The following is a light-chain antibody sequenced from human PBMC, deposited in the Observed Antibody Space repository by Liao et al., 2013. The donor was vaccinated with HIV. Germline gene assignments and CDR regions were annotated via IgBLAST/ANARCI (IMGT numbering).Light chain of an antibody. CDR1: NVGSKY. J-gene: IGLJ2*01. CDR3: QAWDRNTAI. V-gene: IGLV3-1*01. CDR2: QDS. Sequence: SYELTQSPSVSVAPGETARIACGGNNVGSKYVHWYQQKPGQSPLLVIYQDSYRPSGIPERFSGSNSGNTATLTISGTQPMDEAVYYCQAWDRNTAIFGGGTKLTVL.